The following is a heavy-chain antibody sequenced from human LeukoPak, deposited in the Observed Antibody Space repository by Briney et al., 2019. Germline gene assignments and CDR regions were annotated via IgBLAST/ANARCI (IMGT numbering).Heavy chain of an antibody. CDR1: GFTLSNAW. J-gene: IGHJ4*02. CDR3: ARAVGTDGYNLWVY. V-gene: IGHV4-4*02. D-gene: IGHD5-24*01. Sequence: GSLRLSCAASGFTLSNAWMSWIRQPPGKGLEWIGTIYYTGSTYYNPSLKSRVTISVDTSKNQFSLKLTSVTAADTAVYYCARAVGTDGYNLWVYWGQGTLVTVSS. CDR2: IYYTGST.